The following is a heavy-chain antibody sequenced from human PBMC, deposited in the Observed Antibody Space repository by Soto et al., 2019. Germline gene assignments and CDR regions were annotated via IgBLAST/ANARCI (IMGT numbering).Heavy chain of an antibody. D-gene: IGHD3-10*01. Sequence: ASVKVSCKASGYTFTSYYMHWVRQAPGQGLEWMGIINPSGGSTINAQKFQGRVTVTRDTSTSTVYMELSSLRSEDTAVYYCARGSGSNYNDHWGQGTLVTVSS. J-gene: IGHJ4*02. CDR1: GYTFTSYY. CDR2: INPSGGST. CDR3: ARGSGSNYNDH. V-gene: IGHV1-46*01.